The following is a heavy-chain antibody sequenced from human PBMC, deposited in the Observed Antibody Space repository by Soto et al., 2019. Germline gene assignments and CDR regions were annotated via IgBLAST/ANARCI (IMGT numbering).Heavy chain of an antibody. J-gene: IGHJ5*02. CDR3: ARCSLVVIPVPGFDP. D-gene: IGHD2-15*01. CDR1: GGSINSGGYY. V-gene: IGHV4-31*03. CDR2: IYYNGNT. Sequence: KASETLSLTCTVSGGSINSGGYYWSWIRQHPGRGLEWIGYIYYNGNTYYNPSLKSRVTVSVDTSKNQFSLNVRSVTAADTAVYYCARCSLVVIPVPGFDPWGQGTLVTVSS.